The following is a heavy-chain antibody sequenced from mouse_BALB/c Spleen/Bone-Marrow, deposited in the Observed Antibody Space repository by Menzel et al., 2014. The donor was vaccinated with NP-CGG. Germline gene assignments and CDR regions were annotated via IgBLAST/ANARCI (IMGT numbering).Heavy chain of an antibody. J-gene: IGHJ2*01. CDR2: INSNGGST. CDR3: ARDSNDY. V-gene: IGHV5-6-3*01. CDR1: GFTSSSYG. Sequence: EVMLVESGGGLVQPGGSLKLSCAASGFTSSSYGMSWVRQTPDKRLELVATINSNGGSTYYPDSVKGRFTISRDNAKNTLYLQMSSLKSEDTAMYYCARDSNDYWGQGTTLTVSS.